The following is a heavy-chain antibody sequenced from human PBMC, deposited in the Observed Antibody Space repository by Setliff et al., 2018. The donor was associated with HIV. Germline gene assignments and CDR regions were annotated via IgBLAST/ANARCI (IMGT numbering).Heavy chain of an antibody. CDR3: ARSSRSSPFWFDY. V-gene: IGHV4-59*12. J-gene: IGHJ4*01. D-gene: IGHD6-6*01. Sequence: PSETLSLTCTVSGGSISNYYWSWIRQSPEKGLEWIGYIHYSGSTNYNPSLKSRLTISVDTSSNQFSLKLNSVTAADTAIYYCARSSRSSPFWFDYWGLGTLVTVSS. CDR1: GGSISNYY. CDR2: IHYSGST.